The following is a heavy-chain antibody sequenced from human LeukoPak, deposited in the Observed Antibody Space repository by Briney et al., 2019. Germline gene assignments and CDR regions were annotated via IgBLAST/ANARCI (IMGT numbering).Heavy chain of an antibody. CDR3: ARVMTTVTTTWFDP. D-gene: IGHD4-17*01. Sequence: GGSLRLSCAASGFAFSDYSMNWVRQAPGKGLEWVSVIYSGGSTYYADSVKGRFTISRDNSKNTLYLQMNSLRAEDTAVYYCARVMTTVTTTWFDPWGQGTLVTVSS. CDR2: IYSGGST. J-gene: IGHJ5*02. CDR1: GFAFSDYS. V-gene: IGHV3-66*02.